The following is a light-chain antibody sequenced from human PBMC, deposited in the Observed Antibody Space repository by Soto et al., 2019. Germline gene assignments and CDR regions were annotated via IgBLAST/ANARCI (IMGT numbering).Light chain of an antibody. Sequence: EIVLTQSPGTLSLSPGERAALSCRASQSVSSNYLAWYQQKPGQAPRLLIYGASSRATGIPDRFSGSGSGTDFTLTISRLEPADFAVYYCHQYASPPLTFGGETKVEIK. CDR2: GAS. J-gene: IGKJ4*01. CDR1: QSVSSNY. V-gene: IGKV3-20*01. CDR3: HQYASPPLT.